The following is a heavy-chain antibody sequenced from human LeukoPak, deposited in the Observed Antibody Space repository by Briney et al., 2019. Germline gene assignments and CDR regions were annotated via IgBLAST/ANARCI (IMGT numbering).Heavy chain of an antibody. CDR3: AGKLTGEPEGAFDI. CDR1: GYTFTSYG. Sequence: ASVKVSCKASGYTFTSYGISWVRQAPGQGLEWMGWISAYNGNTNYAQKLQGRVTMTTDTSTSTAYMELRSLRSDDTAVYYCAGKLTGEPEGAFDIWGQGTMVTVSS. V-gene: IGHV1-18*01. J-gene: IGHJ3*02. CDR2: ISAYNGNT. D-gene: IGHD7-27*01.